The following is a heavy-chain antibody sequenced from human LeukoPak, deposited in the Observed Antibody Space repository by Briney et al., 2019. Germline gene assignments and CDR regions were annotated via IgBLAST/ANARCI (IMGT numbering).Heavy chain of an antibody. V-gene: IGHV3-66*01. Sequence: GGSLRLSCAASGFTVSSNYMSWVRQAPGKGLEWVSVIYSGGSTYYADSVKGRFTISRDNSKNTLYLQMNSLRAEDTAVYYCASEVATIGGTDYWGQGTLVTVSS. CDR1: GFTVSSNY. D-gene: IGHD5-12*01. J-gene: IGHJ4*02. CDR3: ASEVATIGGTDY. CDR2: IYSGGST.